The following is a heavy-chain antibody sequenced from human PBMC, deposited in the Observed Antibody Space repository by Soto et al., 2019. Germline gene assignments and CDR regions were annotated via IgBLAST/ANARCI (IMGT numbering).Heavy chain of an antibody. V-gene: IGHV4-34*01. CDR1: SGSLSGYY. Sequence: SETLSLTCSIYSGSLSGYYWSWIRQPPGKGLEWIGEISQSGNTNYSPSLKSRVSISIDTSKKQFSLKLTSLTAADTAVYYCARGGEPLGYYGLDVWGQGTTVTVSS. J-gene: IGHJ6*02. D-gene: IGHD3-10*01. CDR2: ISQSGNT. CDR3: ARGGEPLGYYGLDV.